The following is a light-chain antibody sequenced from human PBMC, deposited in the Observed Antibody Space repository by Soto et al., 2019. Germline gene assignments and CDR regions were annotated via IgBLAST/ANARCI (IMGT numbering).Light chain of an antibody. V-gene: IGKV1-27*01. CDR1: QGISNY. CDR2: AAS. CDR3: QKYNNSPRT. Sequence: DIQMTQSPSSLSASVGDTVTITCRASQGISNYLAWYQQKPGQVPNLLIYAASTLQSGVPSRFSGSGSGTDFPLTISSLRPKDVATYYCQKYNNSPRTFGQGTKVEI. J-gene: IGKJ1*01.